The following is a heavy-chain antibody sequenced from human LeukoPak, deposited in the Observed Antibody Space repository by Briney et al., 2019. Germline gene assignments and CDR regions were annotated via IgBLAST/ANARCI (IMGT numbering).Heavy chain of an antibody. CDR1: GGSISSTDFS. CDR2: IYSSGST. V-gene: IGHV4-31*03. CDR3: ARDLGFWSGPDY. Sequence: KPSETLSLTCTVSGGSISSTDFSWNWMRQHPGKGLEWIGYIYSSGSTNYNPSLKSRVTMSVDTSKNQFSLRLSSVTAADTAVYYCARDLGFWSGPDYWGQGTLVTVSS. J-gene: IGHJ4*02. D-gene: IGHD3-3*01.